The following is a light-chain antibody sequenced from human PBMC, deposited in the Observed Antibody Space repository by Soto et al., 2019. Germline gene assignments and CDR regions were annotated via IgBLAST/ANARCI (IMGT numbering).Light chain of an antibody. Sequence: EIVMTQSPATLSVSPGERATLSCRASQSVSSNLAWYQQKPGQAPRLLIYGASTRATGIPARFSGSGSETEFTLTISRLEPEDFAVYYCQQYGYSPGLACGGGTKVDIK. CDR1: QSVSSN. CDR3: QQYGYSPGLA. V-gene: IGKV3-15*01. CDR2: GAS. J-gene: IGKJ4*01.